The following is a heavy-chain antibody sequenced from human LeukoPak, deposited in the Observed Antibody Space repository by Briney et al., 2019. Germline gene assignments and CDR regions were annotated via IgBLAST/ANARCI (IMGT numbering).Heavy chain of an antibody. CDR2: IYSGGST. D-gene: IGHD3-3*01. CDR3: ARLTIFGGYYFDY. V-gene: IGHV3-66*01. CDR1: GFTVSGNY. Sequence: PGGSLRLSCAASGFTVSGNYMSWVRQAPGKGLEWVSVIYSGGSTYYADSVKGRFTISRDNSKNTLYLQMNSLRAEDTAVYYCARLTIFGGYYFDYWGQGTLVTVSS. J-gene: IGHJ4*02.